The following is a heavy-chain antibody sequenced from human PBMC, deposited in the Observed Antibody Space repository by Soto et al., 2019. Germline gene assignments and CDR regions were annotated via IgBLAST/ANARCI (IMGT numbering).Heavy chain of an antibody. D-gene: IGHD5-12*01. CDR1: GFTFDDYG. CDR2: INWNSDDI. CDR3: AKSRLSTTDEDLDY. J-gene: IGHJ4*02. Sequence: EAQLVESGGGLAQPGRSLRLSCAASGFTFDDYGMHWVRHSPGKGLEWVSGINWNSDDIGYADSVKGRFTISRDNTKNSLYLQMNSLRPEDTALYYCAKSRLSTTDEDLDYWVQGTLVTVTS. V-gene: IGHV3-9*01.